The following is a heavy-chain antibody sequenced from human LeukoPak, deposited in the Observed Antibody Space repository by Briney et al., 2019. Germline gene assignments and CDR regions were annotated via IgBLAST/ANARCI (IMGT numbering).Heavy chain of an antibody. CDR2: ISGSRGST. V-gene: IGHV3-23*01. J-gene: IGHJ6*02. CDR3: AKVDGSGSGSLYYYGMDV. CDR1: GFTFSSYA. Sequence: GGSLRLSCAASGFTFSSYAMSWVRQAPGKGLEWVSGISGSRGSTYYADSVKGRFTISRDNSKNTLYLQMNSLRAEDTAVYYCAKVDGSGSGSLYYYGMDVWGQGTTVTVSS. D-gene: IGHD3-10*01.